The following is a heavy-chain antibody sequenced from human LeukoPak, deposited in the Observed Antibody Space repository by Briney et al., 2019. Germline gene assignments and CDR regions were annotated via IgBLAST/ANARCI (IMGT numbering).Heavy chain of an antibody. CDR1: GYSFTSYW. CDR2: IYPGDSDT. D-gene: IGHD3-3*01. V-gene: IGHV5-51*01. Sequence: GESLKISCKGSGYSFTSYWIGWVRQMPGKGLERMGIIYPGDSDTGYSPSFQGQVTISADKSISTAYLQWSSLKASDTAMYYCARGRFLEWLLVSAFDIWGQGTMVTVSS. J-gene: IGHJ3*02. CDR3: ARGRFLEWLLVSAFDI.